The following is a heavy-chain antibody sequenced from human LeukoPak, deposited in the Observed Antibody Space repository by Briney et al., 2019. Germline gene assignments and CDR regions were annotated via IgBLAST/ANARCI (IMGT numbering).Heavy chain of an antibody. CDR1: GGTFSSYA. Sequence: SVKVSCKASGGTFSSYAISWVRQAPGQRLEWMGRIITIFGTANYAQKFQGRVTITTDESTSTAYMELSSLRSEDTAVYYCARDLYSSGWYDAFDIWGQGTMVTVSS. CDR2: IITIFGTA. J-gene: IGHJ3*02. V-gene: IGHV1-69*05. D-gene: IGHD6-19*01. CDR3: ARDLYSSGWYDAFDI.